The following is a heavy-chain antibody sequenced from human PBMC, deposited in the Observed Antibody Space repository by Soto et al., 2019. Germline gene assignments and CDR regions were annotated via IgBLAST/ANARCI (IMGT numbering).Heavy chain of an antibody. V-gene: IGHV1-46*01. CDR2: INPSGGST. CDR3: ARTRDYYDSSGSFDY. J-gene: IGHJ4*02. D-gene: IGHD3-22*01. CDR1: GYTFTSYY. Sequence: ASVKVSCKASGYTFTSYYMHWVRQAPGQGLEWMGIINPSGGSTSYAQKFQGRVTMTRDTSTSTVYMEQSSLRSEETAVYYCARTRDYYDSSGSFDYWGQGTLVTVSS.